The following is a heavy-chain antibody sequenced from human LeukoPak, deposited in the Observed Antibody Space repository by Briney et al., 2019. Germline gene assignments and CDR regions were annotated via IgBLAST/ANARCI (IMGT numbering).Heavy chain of an antibody. CDR1: GFTVSSNY. J-gene: IGHJ4*02. D-gene: IGHD3-10*01. CDR3: ARSLWFGELSGPPFDY. CDR2: IYSGGST. V-gene: IGHV3-53*01. Sequence: GGSLRLSCAASGFTVSSNYMSWVRQAPGKGLEWVSVIYSGGSTYYADSVKGRFTISRDNSKNTLYLQMNSLRVEDTAVYYCARSLWFGELSGPPFDYWGQGTLVTVSS.